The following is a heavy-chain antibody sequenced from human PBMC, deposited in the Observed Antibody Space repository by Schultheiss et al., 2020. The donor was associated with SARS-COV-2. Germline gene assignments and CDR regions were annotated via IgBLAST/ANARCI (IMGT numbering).Heavy chain of an antibody. CDR2: IYYSGST. V-gene: IGHV4-4*08. CDR1: GGSISSYY. D-gene: IGHD5-12*01. J-gene: IGHJ6*03. CDR3: ARDDIVATVGDYYYYYYMDV. Sequence: SETLSLTCTVSGGSISSYYWSWIRQPPGKGLEWIGYIYYSGSTYYNPSLKSRVTISVDTSKNQFSLKLSSVTAADTAVYYCARDDIVATVGDYYYYYYMDVWGKGTTVTVSS.